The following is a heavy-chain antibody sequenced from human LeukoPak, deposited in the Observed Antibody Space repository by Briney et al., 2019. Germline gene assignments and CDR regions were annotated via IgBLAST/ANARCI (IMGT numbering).Heavy chain of an antibody. CDR2: IQAKAYGGAT. CDR1: GFTFGDYA. V-gene: IGHV3-49*04. J-gene: IGHJ4*02. Sequence: GRSLRLSCSTSGFTFGDYAMSWVRQAPGKGLEWVGFIQAKAYGGATEYAASVKGRFSISRDDSQSIANLQMDDLKTEDTAAYYCTRAPHPRCSSSGCYLDYWGQGTLVTVSS. CDR3: TRAPHPRCSSSGCYLDY. D-gene: IGHD2-2*01.